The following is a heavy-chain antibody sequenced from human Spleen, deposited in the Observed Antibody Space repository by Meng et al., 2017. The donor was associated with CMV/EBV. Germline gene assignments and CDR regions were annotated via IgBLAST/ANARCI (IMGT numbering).Heavy chain of an antibody. Sequence: TFSHYSMNWVRQAPGKGLEWVSSISSSSSYIYSADSIKGRFTISRDNAKNSLYLQMHSLRAEDTAVYFCARDRGRGWSGTPTYWYFDLWGRGTLVTVSS. D-gene: IGHD1-14*01. CDR1: TFSHYS. CDR3: ARDRGRGWSGTPTYWYFDL. CDR2: ISSSSSYI. V-gene: IGHV3-21*01. J-gene: IGHJ2*01.